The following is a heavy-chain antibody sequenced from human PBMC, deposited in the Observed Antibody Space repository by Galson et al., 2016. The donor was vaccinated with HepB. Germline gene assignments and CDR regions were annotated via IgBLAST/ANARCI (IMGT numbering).Heavy chain of an antibody. J-gene: IGHJ6*03. D-gene: IGHD1-26*01. CDR3: VQGSTAPAV. V-gene: IGHV3-23*01. CDR1: GFTFRPNW. CDR2: ISRSGDST. Sequence: SLRLSCAGSGFTFRPNWMSWDRQAPGKGLESVSSISRSGDSTDYADSVKGRFTISRDNSKNPLSLQMNSLRAEDTAVYYCVQGSTAPAVWGKGTTVTVSS.